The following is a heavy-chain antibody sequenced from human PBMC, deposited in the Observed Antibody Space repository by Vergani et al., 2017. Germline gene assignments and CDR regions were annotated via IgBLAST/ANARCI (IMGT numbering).Heavy chain of an antibody. CDR2: INHSGST. CDR3: ARAQKRGYSYGYPYYYYGMDV. J-gene: IGHJ6*02. CDR1: GGSFSGYY. Sequence: QVQLQQWGAGLLKPSETLSLTCAVYGGSFSGYYWSWIRQPPGKGLEWIGEINHSGSTNYNPSLKSRVTISVDTSKNQFSLKLSSVTAADTAVYYCARAQKRGYSYGYPYYYYGMDVLGQGTTVTVSS. V-gene: IGHV4-34*01. D-gene: IGHD5-18*01.